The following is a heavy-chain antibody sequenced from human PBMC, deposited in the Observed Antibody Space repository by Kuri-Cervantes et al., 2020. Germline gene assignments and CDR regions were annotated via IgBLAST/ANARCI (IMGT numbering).Heavy chain of an antibody. V-gene: IGHV1-46*01. J-gene: IGHJ4*02. CDR2: INPSGGST. CDR3: ATDSGSGHY. Sequence: ASVKVSCKASGYTFTSYYMHWVRQAPGQGLEWMGIINPSGGSTSYAQKFQGRVTMTEDTSTDTAYMELSSLRSEDTALYYCATDSGSGHYWGQGTLVTVSS. D-gene: IGHD6-25*01. CDR1: GYTFTSYY.